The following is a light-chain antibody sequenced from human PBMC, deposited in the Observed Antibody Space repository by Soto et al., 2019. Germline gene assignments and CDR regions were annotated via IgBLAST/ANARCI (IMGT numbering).Light chain of an antibody. CDR1: SSDVGGYNY. Sequence: QSALTQPASVSGSPGQSITISCTGTSSDVGGYNYVSWYQQHPGKAPKLMIYDVSNRPSGVSNRFSGSKSGNTASLTISGLQAEDEADYYSSSYTSSSTLLYVFGTGPKLT. CDR3: SSYTSSSTLLYV. V-gene: IGLV2-14*01. CDR2: DVS. J-gene: IGLJ1*01.